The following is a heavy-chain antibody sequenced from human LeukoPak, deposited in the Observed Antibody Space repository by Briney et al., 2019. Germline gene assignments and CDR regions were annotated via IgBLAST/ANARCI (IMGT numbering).Heavy chain of an antibody. CDR1: GFTFSSYW. Sequence: PGGSLRLSCAASGFTFSSYWMHWVRQAPGKGLVWVSRISSDGSSTNYVDSVKGRFTISRDNAKNTLYLQMNSLRAEDTAVYHCARDWESTVTSPFDYWGQGTLVTVSS. J-gene: IGHJ4*02. CDR3: ARDWESTVTSPFDY. D-gene: IGHD4-17*01. V-gene: IGHV3-74*01. CDR2: ISSDGSST.